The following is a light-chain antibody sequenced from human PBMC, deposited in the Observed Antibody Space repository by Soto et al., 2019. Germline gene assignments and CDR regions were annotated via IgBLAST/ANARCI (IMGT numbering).Light chain of an antibody. CDR2: AAS. CDR3: QQYGSSPLT. Sequence: EIVLTQSPGTLPLSPGERATLSCRASQSVSSSYLAWYQQKPGQAPRLLIYAASSRATGIPDRFSGSGSGTDFPLTISRLEPEDFAVYYCQQYGSSPLTFGGGPKVEIK. CDR1: QSVSSSY. J-gene: IGKJ4*01. V-gene: IGKV3-20*01.